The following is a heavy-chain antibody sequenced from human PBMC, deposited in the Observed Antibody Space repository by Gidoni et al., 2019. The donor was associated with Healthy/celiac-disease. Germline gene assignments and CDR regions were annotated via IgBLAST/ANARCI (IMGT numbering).Heavy chain of an antibody. V-gene: IGHV3-30-3*01. Sequence: QVQLVESGGGVVQPGRSLRLSCAASGFPFSSYAMHWVRQAPGKGLEWVAVISYDGSNKYYADSVKGRFTISRDNSKNTLYLQMNSLRAEDTAVYYCARAVGYCSGGSCHDPYWFDPWGQGTLVTVSS. CDR2: ISYDGSNK. CDR3: ARAVGYCSGGSCHDPYWFDP. D-gene: IGHD2-15*01. J-gene: IGHJ5*02. CDR1: GFPFSSYA.